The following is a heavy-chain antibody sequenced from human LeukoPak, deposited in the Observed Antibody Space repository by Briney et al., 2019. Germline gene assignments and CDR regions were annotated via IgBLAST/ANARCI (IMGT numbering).Heavy chain of an antibody. J-gene: IGHJ4*02. Sequence: GGSLRLSCAASGFTFNTYAMSWVRQAPGKGLEWVSTISGGGDDTYYADSVKGRFTISRDNSKNTLYLQMNSLRAEDTAVYYCAKGSKITIFGVVIGDYWGQGTLVTVSS. CDR2: ISGGGDDT. D-gene: IGHD3-3*01. CDR3: AKGSKITIFGVVIGDY. V-gene: IGHV3-23*01. CDR1: GFTFNTYA.